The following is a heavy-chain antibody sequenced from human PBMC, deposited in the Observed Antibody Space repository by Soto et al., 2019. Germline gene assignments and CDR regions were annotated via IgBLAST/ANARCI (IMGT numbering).Heavy chain of an antibody. CDR2: IHYSGST. J-gene: IGHJ4*02. CDR1: GGSVTIGTYY. CDR3: TRGGEVYKNGH. Sequence: QVQLQESGPGLVKPSETLSLTCTVPGGSVTIGTYYWSWIRQPPGKGLAWIGFIHYSGSTNYHHSLKRRVDMAADTSQNPSFLKLTSVNAADTAVYSCTRGGEVYKNGHWGQGTLVTVSS. V-gene: IGHV4-61*01. D-gene: IGHD3-3*01.